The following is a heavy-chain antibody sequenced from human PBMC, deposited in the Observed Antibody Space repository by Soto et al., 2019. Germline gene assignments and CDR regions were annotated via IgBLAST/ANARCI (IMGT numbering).Heavy chain of an antibody. V-gene: IGHV4-31*03. J-gene: IGHJ5*02. CDR1: GGSISSGGYY. CDR2: IYYSGST. Sequence: QVQLQESGPGLVKPSQTLSLTCTVSGGSISSGGYYWSWIRQHPGKGLEWIGYIYYSGSTYYNPSLKSRVTISVDTSKNQFSLKLSSVTAADTAVYYCARGTTQAAAGSIGGFDPWGQGTLVTVSS. D-gene: IGHD6-13*01. CDR3: ARGTTQAAAGSIGGFDP.